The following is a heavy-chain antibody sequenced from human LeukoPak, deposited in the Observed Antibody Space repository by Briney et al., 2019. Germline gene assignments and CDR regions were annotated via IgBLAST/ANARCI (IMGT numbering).Heavy chain of an antibody. V-gene: IGHV1-69*13. D-gene: IGHD3-10*01. CDR3: ARAGYGSGSYYY. CDR1: GGTFSSYD. CDR2: IIPIFGTA. Sequence: ASVKVSCKASGGTFSSYDISWVRQAPGQGLEWMGGIIPIFGTANYAQKFQGRVTITADESTSTAYMELSSLRSEDTAVYYCARAGYGSGSYYYWGQGTLVTVSS. J-gene: IGHJ4*02.